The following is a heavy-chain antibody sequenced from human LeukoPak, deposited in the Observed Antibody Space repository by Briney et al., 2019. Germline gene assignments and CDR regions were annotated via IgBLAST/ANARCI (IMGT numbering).Heavy chain of an antibody. CDR2: INAYNDNR. CDR1: GYTFTTYG. D-gene: IGHD6-13*01. V-gene: IGHV1-18*01. CDR3: ARVDSRSNACDY. J-gene: IGHJ4*02. Sequence: ASVKVSCKASGYTFTTYGISWVRQAPGQGPEWTGWINAYNDNRNYAQNLQGRVTMTTDTSTTTAYMELRSLRSDDTAAYYCARVDSRSNACDYWGQGTLVTVSS.